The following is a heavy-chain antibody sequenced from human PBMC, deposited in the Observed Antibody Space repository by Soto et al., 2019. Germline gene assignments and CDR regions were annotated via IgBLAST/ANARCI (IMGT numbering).Heavy chain of an antibody. CDR3: AREPGHCSGGSCYYGMDV. CDR2: INPNNGDT. CDR1: VYTFTSYY. V-gene: IGHV1-2*02. D-gene: IGHD2-15*01. J-gene: IGHJ6*02. Sequence: XSVKVSCKASVYTFTSYYIHWVRQAPGQGLEWMGWINPNNGDTKYAQKFQGRVTMTRDTSISTAYMELSSLTSDDTAVYYCAREPGHCSGGSCYYGMDVWGQGTTVTVSS.